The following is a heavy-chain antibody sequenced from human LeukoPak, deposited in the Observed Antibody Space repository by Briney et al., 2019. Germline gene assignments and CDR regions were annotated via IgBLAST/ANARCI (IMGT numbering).Heavy chain of an antibody. CDR1: GFTFSNYW. CDR2: INRDGSST. D-gene: IGHD6-19*01. CDR3: ARAQWHADSAYYFDY. Sequence: PGGSLRLSCAASGFTFSNYWMHWVRQAPGKGLVWVSRINRDGSSTNYADSVKGRFTISRDNAKNTLYLQMNSLRVEDTAVYYCARAQWHADSAYYFDYWGQGTLVTVSS. J-gene: IGHJ4*02. V-gene: IGHV3-74*01.